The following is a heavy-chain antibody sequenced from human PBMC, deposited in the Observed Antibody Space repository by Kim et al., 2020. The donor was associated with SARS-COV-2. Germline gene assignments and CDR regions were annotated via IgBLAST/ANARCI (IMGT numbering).Heavy chain of an antibody. CDR2: INTNTGNP. Sequence: ASVKVSCKASGYTFTSYAMNWVRQAPGQGLEWMGWINTNTGNPTYAQGFTGRFVFSLDTSVSTAYLQISSLKAEDTAVYYCARDLPRNVHIAAAGCWFDPWGQGTLVTVSS. D-gene: IGHD6-13*01. V-gene: IGHV7-4-1*02. CDR3: ARDLPRNVHIAAAGCWFDP. J-gene: IGHJ5*02. CDR1: GYTFTSYA.